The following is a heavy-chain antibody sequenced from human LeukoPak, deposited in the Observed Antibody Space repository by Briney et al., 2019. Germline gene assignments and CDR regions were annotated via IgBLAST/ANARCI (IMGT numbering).Heavy chain of an antibody. J-gene: IGHJ4*02. V-gene: IGHV3-21*01. D-gene: IGHD2-21*02. CDR3: ARVHIVVVTAGDY. Sequence: GGSLRLSCAASGFTFSSYSMNWVRQAPGKGLEWVSSISSSSSYIYYADSVKGRFTISRDNSKNSLYLQMNSLRAEDTAVYYCARVHIVVVTAGDYWGQGTLVTVSS. CDR2: ISSSSSYI. CDR1: GFTFSSYS.